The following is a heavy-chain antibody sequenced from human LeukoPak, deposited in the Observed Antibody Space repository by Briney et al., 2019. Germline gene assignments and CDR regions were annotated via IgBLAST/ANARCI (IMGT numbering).Heavy chain of an antibody. V-gene: IGHV1-69*13. CDR3: ARNVCGSYSDYDYYMVV. Sequence: SVKVSCKASVGTFSSHAISWVRQAPGQGLEWMGGIIPIFGTANYAQKFQGRVTITADESTSTAYMELSSLRSEDTAVYYCARNVCGSYSDYDYYMVVWGKGTTVTVSS. D-gene: IGHD1-26*01. CDR1: VGTFSSHA. CDR2: IIPIFGTA. J-gene: IGHJ6*03.